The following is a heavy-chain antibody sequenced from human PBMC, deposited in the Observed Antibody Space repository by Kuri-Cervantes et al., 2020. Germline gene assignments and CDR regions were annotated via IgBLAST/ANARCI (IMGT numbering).Heavy chain of an antibody. CDR1: GVSVSSGSYY. J-gene: IGHJ4*02. CDR2: IYYSGST. CDR3: ARVAAGTGTFNY. D-gene: IGHD6-13*01. V-gene: IGHV4-61*01. Sequence: SETLSLTCTVSGVSVSSGSYYWSWIRQPPGKGLEWIAYIYYSGSTYYNPSLKSRVTISVDTSKNQFSLKLSSVTAADTAVYFCARVAAGTGTFNYWGQGTLVTVSS.